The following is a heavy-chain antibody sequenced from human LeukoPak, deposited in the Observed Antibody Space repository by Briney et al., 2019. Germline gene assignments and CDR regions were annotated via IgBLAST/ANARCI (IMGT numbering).Heavy chain of an antibody. Sequence: GGSLRLSCAASGFTFNSYPMSGLRQAPGKGLEGFSAISSGGARTSYPATVKGGFTTSRDNSKKTLYLKMNSLRGEDTAVYYCAKDLLVVATRGPFDYWGQGTLVTVSS. CDR1: GFTFNSYP. D-gene: IGHD1-26*01. V-gene: IGHV3-23*01. CDR3: AKDLLVVATRGPFDY. J-gene: IGHJ4*02. CDR2: ISSGGART.